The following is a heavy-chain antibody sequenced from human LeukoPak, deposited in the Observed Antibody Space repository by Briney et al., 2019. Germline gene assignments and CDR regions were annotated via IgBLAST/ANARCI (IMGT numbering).Heavy chain of an antibody. Sequence: GGSLRLSCAASGVTFDDYAMHWVRHVPGKGLEWVAGISWNPGTKGYADSVKGRFTISRDNANNSLYLQLSNLTTEDPALYYCAKGPFLHYTSSWYADYWGQGTLVTVSS. D-gene: IGHD6-13*01. V-gene: IGHV3-9*01. J-gene: IGHJ4*02. CDR3: AKGPFLHYTSSWYADY. CDR2: ISWNPGTK. CDR1: GVTFDDYA.